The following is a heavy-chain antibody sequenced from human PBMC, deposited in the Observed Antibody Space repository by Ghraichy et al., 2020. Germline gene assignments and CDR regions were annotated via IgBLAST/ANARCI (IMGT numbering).Heavy chain of an antibody. CDR1: GFTFSIYA. J-gene: IGHJ4*02. D-gene: IGHD2-2*01. Sequence: GGSLRLSCAASGFTFSIYAMSWVRQAPGKGLEWVSAISGSGGSTYYADSVKGRFTISRDNSKNTLFLQMNSLRAEDTAVYYCATTSAVGCTSTSCYLLYWGQGTLVTVSS. V-gene: IGHV3-23*01. CDR2: ISGSGGST. CDR3: ATTSAVGCTSTSCYLLY.